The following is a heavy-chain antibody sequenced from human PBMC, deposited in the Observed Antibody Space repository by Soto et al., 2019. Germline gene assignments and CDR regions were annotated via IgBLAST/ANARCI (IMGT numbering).Heavy chain of an antibody. J-gene: IGHJ4*02. CDR2: VSYGGCS. CDR1: GVSLSSSSFF. Sequence: SETRSLTRAVSGVSLSSSSFFWGWLCQPPGMGPAWLGTVSYGGCSYSFPSLKSRVPISLDTSQNQFSQTLTPVSPSDTALYYFARHGSYWGQGTLVTVSS. V-gene: IGHV4-39*01. CDR3: ARHGSY.